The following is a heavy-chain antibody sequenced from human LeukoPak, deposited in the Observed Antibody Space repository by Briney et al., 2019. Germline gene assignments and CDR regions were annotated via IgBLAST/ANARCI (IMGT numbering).Heavy chain of an antibody. CDR3: ARGHYGSGSFSLAYGMDV. CDR2: MNPNSGNT. J-gene: IGHJ6*02. CDR1: GYTFTSYD. D-gene: IGHD3-10*01. Sequence: ASVKVSCKASGYTFTSYDINWVRQATGQGLEWMGWMNPNSGNTGYAQKFQGRVTMTRNTFISTAYMELSSLRSEDTAVYYCARGHYGSGSFSLAYGMDVWGQGTTVTVSS. V-gene: IGHV1-8*01.